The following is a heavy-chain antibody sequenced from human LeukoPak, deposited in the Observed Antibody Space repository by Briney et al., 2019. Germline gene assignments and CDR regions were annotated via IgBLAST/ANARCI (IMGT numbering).Heavy chain of an antibody. Sequence: GGSLRLSCAASGFTFSGSALHWVRQASGKGLEWVGRIRSTANGYATAYAASVKGRFTISRDDSKNTAYLQMNSLRAEDTAVYYCAKGWRDGYNYDVYWGQGTLVTVSS. D-gene: IGHD5-24*01. CDR2: IRSTANGYAT. CDR3: AKGWRDGYNYDVY. V-gene: IGHV3-73*01. J-gene: IGHJ4*02. CDR1: GFTFSGSA.